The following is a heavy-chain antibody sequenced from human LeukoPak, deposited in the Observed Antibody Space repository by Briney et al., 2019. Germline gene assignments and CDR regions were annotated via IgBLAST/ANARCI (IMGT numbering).Heavy chain of an antibody. D-gene: IGHD5-18*01. Sequence: GGSLRLSCTAFGFTFGDYGLSWFRQAPGKGLEWVSAISGSGGSTYYADSVKGRFTISRDNSKNTLYLQMNSLRAEDTAVYYCAKVSWDTSFDYWGQGTLVTVSS. J-gene: IGHJ4*02. CDR2: ISGSGGST. CDR1: GFTFGDYG. V-gene: IGHV3-23*01. CDR3: AKVSWDTSFDY.